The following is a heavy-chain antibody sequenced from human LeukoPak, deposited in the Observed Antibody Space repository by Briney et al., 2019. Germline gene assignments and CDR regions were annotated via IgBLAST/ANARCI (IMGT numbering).Heavy chain of an antibody. CDR1: GFTFSSYS. CDR3: ARDFGGPEDAFDI. CDR2: ISSSSSYI. J-gene: IGHJ3*02. D-gene: IGHD3-10*01. V-gene: IGHV3-21*01. Sequence: PGGSLRLSCAASGFTFSSYSMNWVRQAPGKGLEWVSSISSSSSYIYYADSVKGRFTISRDNAKNSLYLQMNSLRAEDTAVYYCARDFGGPEDAFDIWGQGTMVTVSS.